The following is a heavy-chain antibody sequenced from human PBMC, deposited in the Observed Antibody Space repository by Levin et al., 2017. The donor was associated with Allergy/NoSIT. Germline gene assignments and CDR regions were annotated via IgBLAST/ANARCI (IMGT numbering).Heavy chain of an antibody. CDR3: TTDVPRRYYFDY. J-gene: IGHJ4*02. CDR2: IKSKTDGGTT. D-gene: IGHD2-2*01. CDR1: GFTFSNAW. Sequence: GESLKISCAASGFTFSNAWMNWVRQAPGKGLEWVGRIKSKTDGGTTDYAAPVKGRFTISRDDSKNTLYLQMNSLKTEDTAVYYCTTDVPRRYYFDYWGQGTLVTVSS. V-gene: IGHV3-15*07.